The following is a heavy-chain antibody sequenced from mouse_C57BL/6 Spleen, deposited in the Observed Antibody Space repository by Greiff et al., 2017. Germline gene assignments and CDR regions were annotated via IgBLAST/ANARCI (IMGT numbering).Heavy chain of an antibody. V-gene: IGHV5-6*01. CDR1: GFTFSSYG. J-gene: IGHJ2*01. CDR2: ISSGGSYT. D-gene: IGHD4-1*01. Sequence: EVHLVESGGDLVKPGGSLKLSCAASGFTFSSYGMSWVRQTPDKRLEWVATISSGGSYTYYPDSVKGRFTISRDNAKNTLYLQMSSLKSEDTAMYYCARQGLGPYYFDYWGQGTTLTVSS. CDR3: ARQGLGPYYFDY.